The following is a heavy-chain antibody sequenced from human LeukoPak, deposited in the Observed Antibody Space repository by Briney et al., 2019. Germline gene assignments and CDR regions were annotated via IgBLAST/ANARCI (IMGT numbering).Heavy chain of an antibody. Sequence: SQTLSLTCAISGDSVSTNSAAWNWIRQSPSRGLERLTRTYYRSKWFNAYAVSVKSRITINPDTSKNQFSLQLNSVTPEDTAVYYCVREYSSTFDIWGQGTMVTVSS. CDR3: VREYSSTFDI. CDR1: GDSVSTNSAA. D-gene: IGHD6-19*01. J-gene: IGHJ3*02. V-gene: IGHV6-1*01. CDR2: TYYRSKWFN.